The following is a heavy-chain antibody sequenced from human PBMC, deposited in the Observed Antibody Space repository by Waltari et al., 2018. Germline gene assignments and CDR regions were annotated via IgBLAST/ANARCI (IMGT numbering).Heavy chain of an antibody. CDR2: IRYDGSNK. CDR3: AKGGGTMIVVNYYYMDV. V-gene: IGHV3-30*02. D-gene: IGHD3-22*01. CDR1: GFTFSSYG. Sequence: QVQLVESGGGVVQPGGSLRLSCAASGFTFSSYGMHWVRQAPGKGLGWVAFIRYDGSNKYYADSVKGRFTISRDNSKNTLYLQMNSLRAEDTAVYYCAKGGGTMIVVNYYYMDVWGKGTTVTISS. J-gene: IGHJ6*03.